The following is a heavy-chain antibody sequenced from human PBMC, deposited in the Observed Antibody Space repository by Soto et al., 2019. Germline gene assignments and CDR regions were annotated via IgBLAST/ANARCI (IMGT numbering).Heavy chain of an antibody. J-gene: IGHJ6*02. CDR1: GFTFSSYA. CDR3: AKDSSVYYYYGMDV. Sequence: EVQLLESGGGLVQPGGSLRLSCAASGFTFSSYAMSWVRQAPGKGLEWVSAISGSGGSTYYADSVKGRFTISRDNSKNTMYLQMNSLRAEDTAVYYCAKDSSVYYYYGMDVWGQGTTVTVSS. V-gene: IGHV3-23*01. CDR2: ISGSGGST.